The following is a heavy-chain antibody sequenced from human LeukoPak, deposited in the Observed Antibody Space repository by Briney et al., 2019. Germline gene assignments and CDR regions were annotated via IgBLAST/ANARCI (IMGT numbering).Heavy chain of an antibody. Sequence: GGSLRLSCEASGFTFSSYSMIWVRQAPGKGLEWVSYISSSSNAELYADSVKGRFTISRDNAKNSLFLQMNSLRAEDTAVYYCARVAYYDFWSGYLNYWGQGTLVTVSS. CDR3: ARVAYYDFWSGYLNY. J-gene: IGHJ4*02. CDR1: GFTFSSYS. CDR2: ISSSSNAE. D-gene: IGHD3-3*01. V-gene: IGHV3-48*04.